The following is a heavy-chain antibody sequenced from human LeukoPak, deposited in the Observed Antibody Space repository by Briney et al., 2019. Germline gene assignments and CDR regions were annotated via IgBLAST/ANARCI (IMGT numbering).Heavy chain of an antibody. D-gene: IGHD6-19*01. J-gene: IGHJ3*02. V-gene: IGHV1-46*01. CDR3: AKGEPQWHEAFDI. CDR2: INPGGGST. CDR1: GYTFTSYY. Sequence: ASVKVSCKASGYTFTSYYMHWVRQAPGQGLEWMGIINPGGGSTTYAQKFQGRVTMTRDTSTSTVYMELSSLRSDDTAVYYWAKGEPQWHEAFDIWGQGTMVTVSS.